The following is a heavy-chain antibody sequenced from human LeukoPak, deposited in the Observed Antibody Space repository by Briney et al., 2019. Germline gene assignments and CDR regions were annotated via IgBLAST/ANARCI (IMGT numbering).Heavy chain of an antibody. CDR3: AREHYYDSSGYYRDFDI. CDR2: IWYGGSNK. J-gene: IGHJ3*02. Sequence: PGGSLRLSCAASGFIFSSYGMHWVRQAPGKGLEWVAVIWYGGSNKYYADSVKGRFTISRDNSKNTLYLQMNSLRAEDTAVYYCAREHYYDSSGYYRDFDIWGQGTMVTVSS. D-gene: IGHD3-22*01. V-gene: IGHV3-33*08. CDR1: GFIFSSYG.